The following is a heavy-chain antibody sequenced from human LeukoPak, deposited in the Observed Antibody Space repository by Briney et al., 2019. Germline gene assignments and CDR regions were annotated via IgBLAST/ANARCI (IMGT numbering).Heavy chain of an antibody. Sequence: ASVRVSCKASGYTFTGYFIQWVRQAPGQGLEWMGWINPNSGGTNYAQKFQGRVTMTRDTSITTAYMELSSLRSDDTAVYYCARDGAECSSTSCQPYYFDYWGQGTLVTVSS. J-gene: IGHJ4*02. CDR1: GYTFTGYF. CDR3: ARDGAECSSTSCQPYYFDY. D-gene: IGHD2-2*01. CDR2: INPNSGGT. V-gene: IGHV1-2*02.